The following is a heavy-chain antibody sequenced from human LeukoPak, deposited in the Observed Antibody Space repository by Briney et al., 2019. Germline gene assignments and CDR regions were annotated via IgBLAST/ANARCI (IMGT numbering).Heavy chain of an antibody. CDR3: ARALRIETFGVRRYYYHAMNV. CDR2: ITPILGIA. D-gene: IGHD3-3*01. V-gene: IGHV1-69*04. Sequence: GASVKVSCKASGGTFSSYAISWVRQAPGQGLEWMGRITPILGIANYPQKFQGRVTITADKSTSTAYMELSSLRSEDTAVYYCARALRIETFGVRRYYYHAMNVWGQGTTVTVSS. J-gene: IGHJ6*02. CDR1: GGTFSSYA.